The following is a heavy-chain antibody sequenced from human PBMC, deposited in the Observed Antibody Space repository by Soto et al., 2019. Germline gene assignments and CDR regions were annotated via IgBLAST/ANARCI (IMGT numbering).Heavy chain of an antibody. CDR2: DGAGGTI. CDR3: ARQGPYGDHDH. J-gene: IGHJ4*02. V-gene: IGHV3-48*02. CDR1: GFTLSSYS. Sequence: GGSLRLSCVVSGFTLSSYSMNWVRQAPGKGLECVSHDGAGGTILYADSVKGRFTVSRDNAKNSLYLQMNILRDGDTAVYYCARQGPYGDHDHWGQGTLVTVYS. D-gene: IGHD4-17*01.